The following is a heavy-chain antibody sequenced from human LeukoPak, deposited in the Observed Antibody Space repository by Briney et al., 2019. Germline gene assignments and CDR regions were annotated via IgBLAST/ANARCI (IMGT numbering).Heavy chain of an antibody. V-gene: IGHV5-51*01. CDR3: ARHLRLWQNWFDP. Sequence: GESLKISCKGSGYSFTNYWIGWVRQMPGKGPEWMGIIYPGDSDTRYSPSFQGQVTISADKFISTAYLQWSSLKASDTAMYYCARHLRLWQNWFDPWGQGTLVTVSS. D-gene: IGHD5-18*01. J-gene: IGHJ5*02. CDR2: IYPGDSDT. CDR1: GYSFTNYW.